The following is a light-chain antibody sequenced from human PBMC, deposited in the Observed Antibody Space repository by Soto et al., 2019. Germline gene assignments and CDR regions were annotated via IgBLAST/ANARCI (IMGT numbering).Light chain of an antibody. CDR3: MQALETQWT. CDR2: LGS. J-gene: IGKJ1*01. V-gene: IGKV2-28*01. Sequence: IVMTQSPLSLPVTPGEPASISCRSSQSLLYSNGYNYLDWFVQKPGQSPQLLIYLGSNRASGVPDRFRVSASGTDFTLKISRVDAEDVGVYYCMQALETQWTFGQGTKVEIK. CDR1: QSLLYSNGYNY.